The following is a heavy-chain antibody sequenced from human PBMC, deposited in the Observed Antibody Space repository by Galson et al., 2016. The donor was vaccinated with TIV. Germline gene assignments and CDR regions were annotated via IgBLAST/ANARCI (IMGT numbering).Heavy chain of an antibody. CDR2: IYHSGST. Sequence: LSLTCYVSGGSISNSGYFWSWIRQHPGKGLEWIENIYHSGSTYYNPSLESRVSISVDTSKNRFSLSLTSVTAADTAVYYCARWAERGSYYQYCQHWGQGTVVTVSS. CDR1: GGSISNSGYF. D-gene: IGHD1-26*01. V-gene: IGHV4-31*03. J-gene: IGHJ1*01. CDR3: ARWAERGSYYQYCQH.